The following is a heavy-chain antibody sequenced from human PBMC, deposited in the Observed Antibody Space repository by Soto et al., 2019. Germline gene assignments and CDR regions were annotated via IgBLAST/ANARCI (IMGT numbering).Heavy chain of an antibody. CDR2: IYYSGST. CDR3: ARDYYGSGSFGY. Sequence: SETLSLTCTVSGGSISSYYWSWIRQPPGKGLEWIGYIYYSGSTNYNPSLKSRVTISVDTSKNQFSLKLSSVTAADTAVYYCARDYYGSGSFGYWGQGTLVTVS. V-gene: IGHV4-59*01. D-gene: IGHD3-10*01. J-gene: IGHJ4*02. CDR1: GGSISSYY.